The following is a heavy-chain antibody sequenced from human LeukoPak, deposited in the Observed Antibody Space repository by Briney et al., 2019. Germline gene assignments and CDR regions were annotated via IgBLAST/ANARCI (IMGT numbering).Heavy chain of an antibody. Sequence: PSETLSLTCTVSGGSISSSSYSWGWIRQPPGKGLEWIGNIYYTGSTYYHPSLKSRVTISVDTSKNPFSLKLSSVTAADTAVYYCARLTRNTVVTQYYYYMDVWGKGTTVTISS. CDR2: IYYTGST. D-gene: IGHD4-23*01. CDR1: GGSISSSSYS. CDR3: ARLTRNTVVTQYYYYMDV. V-gene: IGHV4-39*07. J-gene: IGHJ6*03.